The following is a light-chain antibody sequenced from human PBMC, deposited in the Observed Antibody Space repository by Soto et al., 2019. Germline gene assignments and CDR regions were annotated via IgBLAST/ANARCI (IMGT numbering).Light chain of an antibody. CDR1: SSDVGGYNY. CDR3: SSYTSSSTPYV. CDR2: EVS. J-gene: IGLJ1*01. V-gene: IGLV2-14*01. Sequence: TQPAYVTGSPGQSITISCTGTSSDVGGYNYVSWYQQHPGKAPKLMIYEVSNRPSGVSNRFSGSKSGNTASLTISGLQAEDEADYYCSSYTSSSTPYVFGTGTKVTVL.